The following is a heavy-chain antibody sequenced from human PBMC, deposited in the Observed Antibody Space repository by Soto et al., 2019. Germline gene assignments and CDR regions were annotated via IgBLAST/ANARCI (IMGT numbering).Heavy chain of an antibody. J-gene: IGHJ4*02. CDR3: AGRHGSGSYGHFDY. D-gene: IGHD3-10*01. CDR1: GYNFDTYW. CDR2: IYPGDSDT. Sequence: EVHLVQSGAEVRKPGESLKISCQASGYNFDTYWIGWVRQVPGKGLEWMGFIYPGDSDTTYSPSFQGQVTMSADKSLNTSYLQWSSLKASDTAIYYCAGRHGSGSYGHFDYWGQGTLVTVSS. V-gene: IGHV5-51*03.